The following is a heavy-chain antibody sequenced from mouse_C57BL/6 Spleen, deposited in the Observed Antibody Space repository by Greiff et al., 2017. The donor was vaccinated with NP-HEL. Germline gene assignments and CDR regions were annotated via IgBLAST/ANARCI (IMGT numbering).Heavy chain of an antibody. D-gene: IGHD1-1*01. Sequence: VQLKESGPGLVKPSQSLSLTCSVTGYSITSGYYWNWIRQFPGNKLEWMGYISYDGSNNYNPSLYNRISITRDTSKNQFFLKLNSVTTEDTATYYCAREDYYGKAMDYWGQGTSVTVSS. V-gene: IGHV3-6*01. J-gene: IGHJ4*01. CDR2: ISYDGSN. CDR3: AREDYYGKAMDY. CDR1: GYSITSGYY.